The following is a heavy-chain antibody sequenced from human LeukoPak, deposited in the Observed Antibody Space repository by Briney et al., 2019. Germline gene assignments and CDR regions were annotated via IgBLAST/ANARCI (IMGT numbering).Heavy chain of an antibody. J-gene: IGHJ5*02. CDR2: ISYDGSNK. CDR1: GFTFSSYA. V-gene: IGHV3-30*04. CDR3: ASGKYRYGDNWFDP. D-gene: IGHD5-18*01. Sequence: GGSLRLSCAASGFTFSSYAMHWVRQAPGKGLEWVAVISYDGSNKYYADSVKGRFTISRDNSKNTLYLQLNSLRAEDTAVYFCASGKYRYGDNWFDPWGQGTLVTVSS.